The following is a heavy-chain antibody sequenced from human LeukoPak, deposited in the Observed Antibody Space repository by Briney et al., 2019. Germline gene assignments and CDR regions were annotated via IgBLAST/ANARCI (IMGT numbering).Heavy chain of an antibody. D-gene: IGHD1-26*01. V-gene: IGHV4-34*01. J-gene: IGHJ4*02. CDR1: GGSFNGYY. CDR2: INHSGST. Sequence: PSETLSLTCAVYGGSFNGYYWSWIRQPPGKGLEWIGEINHSGSTNYNPSLKSRVTISVDTSKNQFSLKLSSVTAADTAVYYCARGDSGSYYWIDYWGQGTLVTVSS. CDR3: ARGDSGSYYWIDY.